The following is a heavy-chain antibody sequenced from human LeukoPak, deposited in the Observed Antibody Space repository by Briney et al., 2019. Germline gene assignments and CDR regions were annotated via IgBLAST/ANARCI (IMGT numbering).Heavy chain of an antibody. Sequence: GGSLRLSCAASGFIFSSYEMNWVRQAPGKGLEWVSYIGTSCSTIYYADSVKGRFTISRDNAKNSLYLQMNSLRAEDPAVYYCAREGYNYMVFSSPFDPWGQETLVTVSS. J-gene: IGHJ5*02. CDR1: GFIFSSYE. V-gene: IGHV3-48*03. CDR3: AREGYNYMVFSSPFDP. D-gene: IGHD1-1*01. CDR2: IGTSCSTI.